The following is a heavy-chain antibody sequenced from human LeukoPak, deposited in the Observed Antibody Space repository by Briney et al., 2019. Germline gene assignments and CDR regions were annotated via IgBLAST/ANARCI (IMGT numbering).Heavy chain of an antibody. Sequence: GGSLRLSCAASGFTFSSYWMQWLRQVPGKGLVWVSRINNDGSGTTYADSVKGRFTISRDNAKNTLSLQMNSLRDEDTAVYYCARDEDGPGALIEYWGQGALVTVSS. V-gene: IGHV3-74*01. CDR1: GFTFSSYW. J-gene: IGHJ4*02. CDR3: ARDEDGPGALIEY. D-gene: IGHD5-24*01. CDR2: INNDGSGT.